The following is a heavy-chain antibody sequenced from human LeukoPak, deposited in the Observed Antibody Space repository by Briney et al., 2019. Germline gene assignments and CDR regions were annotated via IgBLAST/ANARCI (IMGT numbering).Heavy chain of an antibody. CDR3: ARYRPLYCSGGSCYSTPFDY. J-gene: IGHJ4*02. CDR2: INHSGST. D-gene: IGHD2-15*01. Sequence: SETLSLTCAVYGGSFSGYYWSWIRKPPGKGLEWIGEINHSGSTNYNPSLKSRVTISVDTSKNQFSMKLSSVTAADTAVYYCARYRPLYCSGGSCYSTPFDYWGQGTLVTVSS. V-gene: IGHV4-34*01. CDR1: GGSFSGYY.